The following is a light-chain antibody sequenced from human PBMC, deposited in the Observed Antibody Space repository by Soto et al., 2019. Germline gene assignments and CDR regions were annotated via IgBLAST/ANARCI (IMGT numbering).Light chain of an antibody. CDR1: SSNIGANT. J-gene: IGLJ2*01. Sequence: QSLLTQAPSASGTPGQTVVISCSGSSSNIGANTENWYQQVPGSAPRLLISGFHLRPSVVPDRFSTSKSGTSASLTIHGLQPGDEATYYCSAWDDRVRGVVFGGGTKLT. CDR3: SAWDDRVRGVV. V-gene: IGLV1-44*01. CDR2: GFH.